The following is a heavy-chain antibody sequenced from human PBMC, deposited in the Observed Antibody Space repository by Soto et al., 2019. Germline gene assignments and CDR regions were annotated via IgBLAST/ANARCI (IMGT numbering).Heavy chain of an antibody. J-gene: IGHJ4*02. Sequence: GGSLRLSCAASGFTFSSYSMNWVRQAPGKGLEWVSYISSSSSTIYYADSVKGRFTISRDNAKNSLYLQMNSLRAEDTAVYYCARDAAYVKDFWSGSPDHWGQGTLVTVSS. V-gene: IGHV3-48*01. CDR2: ISSSSSTI. CDR1: GFTFSSYS. CDR3: ARDAAYVKDFWSGSPDH. D-gene: IGHD3-3*01.